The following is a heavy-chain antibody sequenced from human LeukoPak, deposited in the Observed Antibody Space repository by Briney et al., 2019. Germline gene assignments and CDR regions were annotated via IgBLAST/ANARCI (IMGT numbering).Heavy chain of an antibody. CDR3: ARSKDILTGYCFDY. V-gene: IGHV4-59*01. CDR1: GGSISTYY. D-gene: IGHD3-9*01. J-gene: IGHJ4*02. CDR2: IDYSGST. Sequence: SETLSLTCTVSGGSISTYYWSWVRQSPGKGLEWIGHIDYSGSTNYNPSLESRVAMSVDTSKKQFSLKLSSVAAADTAVYYCARSKDILTGYCFDYWGQGTLVTVSS.